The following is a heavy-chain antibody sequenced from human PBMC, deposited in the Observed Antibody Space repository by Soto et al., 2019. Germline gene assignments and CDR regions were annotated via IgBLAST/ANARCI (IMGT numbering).Heavy chain of an antibody. CDR3: ARSSDYGNVWYFDL. J-gene: IGHJ2*01. CDR1: GFTFSSYS. CDR2: ISSSSSTI. V-gene: IGHV3-48*01. D-gene: IGHD4-17*01. Sequence: PWGSLRLSCAASGFTFSSYSMNWVRQAPGKGLEWVSYISSSSSTIYYADSVKGRFTISRDNAKNSLYLQMNSLRAEDTAVYYCARSSDYGNVWYFDLWGRGTLVTVSS.